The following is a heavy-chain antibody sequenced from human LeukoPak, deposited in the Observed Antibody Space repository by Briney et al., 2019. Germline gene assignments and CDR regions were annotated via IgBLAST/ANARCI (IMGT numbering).Heavy chain of an antibody. CDR2: IYYRGST. J-gene: IGHJ4*02. CDR1: GGSISSSSYY. Sequence: PSETLSLTCTVSGGSISSSSYYWGWIRQPPGKGLEWIGSIYYRGSTYYNPSLKSRVTISVDTSKTPFSLKLSSVTAADTAVYYCARRVEYYDSSGYPGFDYWGQGTLVTVSS. D-gene: IGHD3-22*01. CDR3: ARRVEYYDSSGYPGFDY. V-gene: IGHV4-39*01.